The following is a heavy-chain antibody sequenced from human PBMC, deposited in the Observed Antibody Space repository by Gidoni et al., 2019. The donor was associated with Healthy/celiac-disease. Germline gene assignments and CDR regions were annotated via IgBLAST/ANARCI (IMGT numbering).Heavy chain of an antibody. Sequence: SSVKVSCKASGGTFSSYAISWVRQAPGQGLEWMGRIIPILGIANYAQKFQGRVTITADKSTSTAYMELSSMRSEDTAVYYCARDGAVMYYCQHWGQGTRVTVS. CDR2: IIPILGIA. CDR1: GGTFSSYA. D-gene: IGHD2-21*01. J-gene: IGHJ1*01. V-gene: IGHV1-69*04. CDR3: ARDGAVMYYCQH.